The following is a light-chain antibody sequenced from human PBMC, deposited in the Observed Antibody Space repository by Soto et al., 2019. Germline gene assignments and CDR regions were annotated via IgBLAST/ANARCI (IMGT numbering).Light chain of an antibody. V-gene: IGKV3-20*01. J-gene: IGKJ5*01. Sequence: EIVMTQSPATLSVSPGERATLSCRASQSVSSNLAWYQQKPGQAPRLLIYGASNRATGIPDRFSGSGSGTDLNLTISRLEPEDFAVYYCQKYGSSPITFGQGTRLEIK. CDR3: QKYGSSPIT. CDR2: GAS. CDR1: QSVSSN.